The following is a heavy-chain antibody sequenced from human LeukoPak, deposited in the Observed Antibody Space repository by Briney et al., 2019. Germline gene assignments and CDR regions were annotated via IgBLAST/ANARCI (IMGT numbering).Heavy chain of an antibody. CDR2: IYSGGST. Sequence: GGSLRLSCAASGFTVSSNYMSWVRQAPGKGLEWVSVIYSGGSTYYADSVKGRFTISRDNSKNTLYLQMNSLRAEDTAVYYCARDLLTYYYDSSGYSYWGQGTLVTVSS. V-gene: IGHV3-66*01. CDR3: ARDLLTYYYDSSGYSY. J-gene: IGHJ4*02. D-gene: IGHD3-22*01. CDR1: GFTVSSNY.